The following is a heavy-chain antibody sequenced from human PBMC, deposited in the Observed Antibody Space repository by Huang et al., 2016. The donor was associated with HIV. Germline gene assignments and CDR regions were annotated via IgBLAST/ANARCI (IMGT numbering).Heavy chain of an antibody. Sequence: QLQLQEWGPRLVKPSETLSLTCTVAGGAISSSTYYWSWIRQPPGKGLEWIGNSYYSGNTIYNPSLKSRVTISVDTAKNQFSLKLTSRTAAETAVYYCAKTFHTAAGQCYFECWGQGGLVTVSS. D-gene: IGHD6-13*01. CDR3: AKTFHTAAGQCYFEC. J-gene: IGHJ4*02. CDR2: SYYSGNT. V-gene: IGHV4-39*01. CDR1: GGAISSSTYY.